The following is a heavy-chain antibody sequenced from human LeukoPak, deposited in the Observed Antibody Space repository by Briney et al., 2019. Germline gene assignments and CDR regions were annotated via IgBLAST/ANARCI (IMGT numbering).Heavy chain of an antibody. Sequence: GGSLRLSCEASGFTFGTFRMSWVRQAPGKGLEWVANIKEDGSETYYVASVKGRFTISRDNAKNSLYLQMNNVRVEDTGIYYCARGHYDEAWGRGTLVTVSS. J-gene: IGHJ4*02. D-gene: IGHD3-3*01. V-gene: IGHV3-7*01. CDR1: GFTFGTFR. CDR3: ARGHYDEA. CDR2: IKEDGSET.